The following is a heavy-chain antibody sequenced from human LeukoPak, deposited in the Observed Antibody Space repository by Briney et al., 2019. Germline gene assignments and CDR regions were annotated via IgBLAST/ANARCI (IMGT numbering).Heavy chain of an antibody. Sequence: GGSLRLSCAASGFTFSDYYMSWIRQAPGKGLEWVSYISSSGSTIYYADSVKGRFTISRDNAKNSLYLQMNSLRAEDTAVYYCAKDGLHTEWELLLSRTYFDYWGQGTLVTVSS. CDR1: GFTFSDYY. D-gene: IGHD1-26*01. V-gene: IGHV3-11*04. CDR3: AKDGLHTEWELLLSRTYFDY. J-gene: IGHJ4*02. CDR2: ISSSGSTI.